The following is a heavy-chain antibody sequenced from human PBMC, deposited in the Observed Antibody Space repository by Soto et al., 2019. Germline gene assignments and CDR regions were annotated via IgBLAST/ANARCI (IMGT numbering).Heavy chain of an antibody. CDR3: ARVRLGIAGRRDGDFDY. CDR2: INHSGST. D-gene: IGHD6-6*01. V-gene: IGHV4-34*01. J-gene: IGHJ4*02. CDR1: GGSLSGYY. Sequence: SETLSLPCAVYGGSLSGYYWSWSRQPPGKGLEWMGEINHSGSTNYNPSLKSRVTISVDTSKNQFSLKLSSVTAADTAVYYCARVRLGIAGRRDGDFDYWGQGTLVTVSS.